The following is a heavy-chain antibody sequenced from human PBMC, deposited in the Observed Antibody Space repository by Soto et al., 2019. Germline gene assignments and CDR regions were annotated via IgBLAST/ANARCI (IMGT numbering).Heavy chain of an antibody. D-gene: IGHD3-3*01. CDR1: GGSVSSESHY. J-gene: IGHJ6*02. V-gene: IGHV4-61*01. Sequence: QVQLQESGPGLVKPSETLSLTFTVSGGSVSSESHYWSWIRQTPGKWLEWIGYIYYTGSTNYNPSLKGRVTMSVDTSRDQVSLRLRSVTRADTAVYYCARDQYDFRSGSYYYAMEVWGQGTKVTVSS. CDR3: ARDQYDFRSGSYYYAMEV. CDR2: IYYTGST.